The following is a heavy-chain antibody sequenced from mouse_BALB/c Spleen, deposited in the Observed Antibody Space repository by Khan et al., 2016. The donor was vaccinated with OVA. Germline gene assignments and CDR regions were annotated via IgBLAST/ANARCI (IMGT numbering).Heavy chain of an antibody. Sequence: EVELVESGGGLVKPGGSLKLSCAASGFTFSTYAMSWVRQTPEKRLEWFATISSDGDYTYYPDNVTGRFTISRDNAKNTLYLQMSSLRSEDTAMYYCARSPYGNFAYWGQGTLVTVSA. J-gene: IGHJ3*01. CDR2: ISSDGDYT. CDR3: ARSPYGNFAY. D-gene: IGHD2-1*01. V-gene: IGHV5-9-3*01. CDR1: GFTFSTYA.